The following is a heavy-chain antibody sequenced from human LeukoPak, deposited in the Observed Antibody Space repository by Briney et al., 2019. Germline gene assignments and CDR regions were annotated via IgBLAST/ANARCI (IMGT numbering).Heavy chain of an antibody. CDR3: AKARVRGQGGYAFDI. J-gene: IGHJ3*02. D-gene: IGHD3-10*01. CDR2: IRYDGSNK. Sequence: PGGSLRLSCAASGFTFSSYGMHWVRQAPGKGLEWVAFIRYDGSNKYYADSVKGRFTISRDNSKNTLYLQMNSLRAEDTAVYYCAKARVRGQGGYAFDIWGHGTMVTVSS. CDR1: GFTFSSYG. V-gene: IGHV3-30*02.